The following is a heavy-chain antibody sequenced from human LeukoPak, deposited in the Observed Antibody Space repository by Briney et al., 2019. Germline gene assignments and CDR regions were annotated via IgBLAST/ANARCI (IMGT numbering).Heavy chain of an antibody. D-gene: IGHD5-12*01. V-gene: IGHV3-48*03. Sequence: GGSLRLSCAASGFTFSAYEMNWVRQAPGKGLEPVSYISGSGNSISYADSVRGRFTISRDNAKNSLYLQMNTLRAEDTAVYYCARESLATIGVDYWGQGTLVTVSS. CDR3: ARESLATIGVDY. CDR1: GFTFSAYE. J-gene: IGHJ4*02. CDR2: ISGSGNSI.